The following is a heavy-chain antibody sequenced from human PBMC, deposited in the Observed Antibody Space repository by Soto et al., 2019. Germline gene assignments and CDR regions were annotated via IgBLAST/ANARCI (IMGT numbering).Heavy chain of an antibody. CDR3: ARDSERATVTTQQNDAFDI. D-gene: IGHD4-17*01. V-gene: IGHV3-11*01. CDR1: GFTFSDYY. CDR2: ISSSGSTI. Sequence: QVQLVESGGGLVKPGGSLRLSCAASGFTFSDYYMSWIRQAPGKGLEWVSYISSSGSTIYYADSVKGRFTISRDNAKNSLYLQMNSLRAEDTAVYYCARDSERATVTTQQNDAFDIWGQGTMVTVSS. J-gene: IGHJ3*02.